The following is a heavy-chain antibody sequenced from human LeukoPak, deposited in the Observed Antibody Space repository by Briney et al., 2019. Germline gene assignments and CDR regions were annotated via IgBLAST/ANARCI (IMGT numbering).Heavy chain of an antibody. D-gene: IGHD3-10*01. Sequence: GGSLRLSCAASGFTLSSYEMNWVRQAPGKGLEWVSYISSSGSTIYYADSVKGRFTISRDNAKNSLYLQMNSLRAEDTAVYYCARDGGFGELTNNWGQGTLVTVSS. J-gene: IGHJ4*02. CDR1: GFTLSSYE. V-gene: IGHV3-48*03. CDR2: ISSSGSTI. CDR3: ARDGGFGELTNN.